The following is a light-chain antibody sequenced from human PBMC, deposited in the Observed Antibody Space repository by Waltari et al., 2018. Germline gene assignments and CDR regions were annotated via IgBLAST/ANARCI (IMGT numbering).Light chain of an antibody. V-gene: IGKV1-9*01. CDR1: QGISSY. CDR2: AAS. Sequence: DIQLTQSPSFLSASVGDRVAITCRAGQGISSYLAWYQQKPGKAPKLLIYAASTLQSGVPSRFSGSGSGTEFTLTIGSLQPEDFATYYCQQVNSYPLSFGGRTKVEIK. J-gene: IGKJ4*01. CDR3: QQVNSYPLS.